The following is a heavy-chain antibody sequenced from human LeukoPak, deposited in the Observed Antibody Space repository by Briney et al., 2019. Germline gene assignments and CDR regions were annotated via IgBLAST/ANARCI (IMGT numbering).Heavy chain of an antibody. J-gene: IGHJ1*01. CDR2: ISAYNGNT. CDR3: ARSIVSSGWYFQH. V-gene: IGHV1-18*01. Sequence: ASVKVSCKATGYTFSNFAISWVRQAPGHGLEWMGWISAYNGNTNYAQNLQGRVTMTTDTSTSTAYMELRSLRSDDTAVYYCARSIVSSGWYFQHWGQGTLVTVSS. D-gene: IGHD6-25*01. CDR1: GYTFSNFA.